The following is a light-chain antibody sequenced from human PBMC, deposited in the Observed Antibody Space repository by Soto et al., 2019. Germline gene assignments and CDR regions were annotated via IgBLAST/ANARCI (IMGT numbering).Light chain of an antibody. J-gene: IGKJ4*01. CDR2: GAS. CDR1: QSFRGL. Sequence: EVVLTQSPVTLSLSPGERATLSCRASQSFRGLLAWYQQKPGQAPRLLIYGASTRATGIPARFSGSGSGTEFTLTISSLEPEDFGVYYCQHRSNWPPELTFGGGTKVDIK. V-gene: IGKV3-11*01. CDR3: QHRSNWPPELT.